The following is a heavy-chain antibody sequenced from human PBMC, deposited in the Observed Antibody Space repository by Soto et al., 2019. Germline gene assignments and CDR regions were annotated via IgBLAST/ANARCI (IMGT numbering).Heavy chain of an antibody. Sequence: EVQLLESGGGLVQPGGSLRLSCVASGFTFSSYAMSWVRQAPGKGLEWVSAISGSGGSTYYADSVKGRFTISRDNSKNTLYLQMNSLRAEDTAVYYCAKEVDDTMIVVGTYFDYWGQGTLVTVSS. CDR2: ISGSGGST. CDR1: GFTFSSYA. CDR3: AKEVDDTMIVVGTYFDY. V-gene: IGHV3-23*01. J-gene: IGHJ4*02. D-gene: IGHD3-22*01.